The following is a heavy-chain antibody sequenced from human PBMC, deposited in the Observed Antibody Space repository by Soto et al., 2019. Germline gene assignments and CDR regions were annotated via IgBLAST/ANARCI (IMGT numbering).Heavy chain of an antibody. V-gene: IGHV3-7*03. D-gene: IGHD4-4*01. J-gene: IGHJ4*02. CDR3: TCHPPRGDYNKYARNY. CDR1: EFTFSGYG. Sequence: VSVRISCEASEFTFSGYGMHWVSQAPGKGLEWVANIKEDGSEKYYVDSVKGRFTISRDNAKNSLFLQMNSLRAEDTAVYFCTCHPPRGDYNKYARNYWGQGTQVTGSS. CDR2: IKEDGSEK.